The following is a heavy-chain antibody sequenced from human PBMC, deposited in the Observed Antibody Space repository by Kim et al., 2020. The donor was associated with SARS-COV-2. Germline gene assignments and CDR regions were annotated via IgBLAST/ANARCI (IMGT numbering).Heavy chain of an antibody. CDR1: GGSFSGYY. CDR2: INHSGST. V-gene: IGHV4-34*01. CDR3: ARGRARGGYNDY. J-gene: IGHJ4*02. D-gene: IGHD3-16*01. Sequence: SETLSLTCAVYGGSFSGYYWSWIRQPPGKGLEWIGEINHSGSTNYNPSLKSRVTISVDTSKNQFSLKLSSVTAADTAVYYCARGRARGGYNDYWGQGTLVTVSS.